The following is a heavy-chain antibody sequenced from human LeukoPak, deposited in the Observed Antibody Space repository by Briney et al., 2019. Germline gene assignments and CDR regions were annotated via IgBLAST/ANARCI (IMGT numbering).Heavy chain of an antibody. V-gene: IGHV1-46*01. CDR3: ARDQSGSLPYYMDV. D-gene: IGHD3-10*01. J-gene: IGHJ6*03. CDR1: GYTFTSYY. Sequence: GASVKVSSKASGYTFTSYYMHWVRQAPGQGLEWMGIINPSGGSTSYAQKFQSRVTMTRDMSTSTVHMELSSLRSEDTAVYYCARDQSGSLPYYMDVWGKGTTVTVSS. CDR2: INPSGGST.